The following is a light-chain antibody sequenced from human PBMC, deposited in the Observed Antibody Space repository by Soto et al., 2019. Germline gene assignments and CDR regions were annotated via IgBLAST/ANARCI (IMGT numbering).Light chain of an antibody. CDR1: HSISPH. J-gene: IGKJ1*01. CDR2: DAS. V-gene: IGKV1-5*01. Sequence: DIQMTQSPSSLSASVGDKVTITCRASHSISPHLNWYQQKPGKAPKLLVYDASTLQSGVASRFSGSGSGKEFTLIISGLQPDDSATYYCQQYTNTNNPWMFGQGTKVDIK. CDR3: QQYTNTNNPWM.